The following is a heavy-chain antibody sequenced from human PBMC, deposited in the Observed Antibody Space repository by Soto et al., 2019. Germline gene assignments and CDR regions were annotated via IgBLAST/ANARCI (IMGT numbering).Heavy chain of an antibody. Sequence: PGESLKISCKGSGYSFTSYWIGWVRQMPGKGLEWMGIIYPGDSDTRYSPSFQGQVTISADKSISTAYLQWSSLKASDTAMYYCARRYGIAAAGQDAFDIWGQGTMVTVSS. CDR1: GYSFTSYW. CDR3: ARRYGIAAAGQDAFDI. D-gene: IGHD6-13*01. V-gene: IGHV5-51*01. J-gene: IGHJ3*02. CDR2: IYPGDSDT.